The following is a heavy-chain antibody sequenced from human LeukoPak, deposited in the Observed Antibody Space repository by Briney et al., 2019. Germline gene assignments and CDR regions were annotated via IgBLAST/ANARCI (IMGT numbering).Heavy chain of an antibody. V-gene: IGHV3-48*02. CDR3: ARGCETGTTRWFDP. CDR1: GFTFSSYS. D-gene: IGHD1-7*01. Sequence: GGSLRLSCAASGFTFSSYSMNWVRQAPGKGLEWVSYISSSSSTIYYADSVKGRFTISRDNAKNSLYLQMNSLRDEDTAVYYCARGCETGTTRWFDPWGQGTLVTVSS. CDR2: ISSSSSTI. J-gene: IGHJ5*02.